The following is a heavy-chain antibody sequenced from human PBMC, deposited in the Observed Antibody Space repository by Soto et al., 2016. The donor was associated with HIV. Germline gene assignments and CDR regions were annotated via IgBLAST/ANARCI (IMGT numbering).Heavy chain of an antibody. CDR2: ISSSSSYI. CDR1: GFTFSSYS. CDR3: ARDRGYCSSTSCYLSAIDY. V-gene: IGHV3-21*01. Sequence: EVQLVESGGGLVKPGGSLRLSCAASGFTFSSYSMNWVRQAPGKGLEWVSSISSSSSYIYYADSVKGRFTISRDNAKNSLYLQMNSLRAEDTAVYYCARDRGYCSSTSCYLSAIDYWGQGTLVHRLL. D-gene: IGHD2-2*01. J-gene: IGHJ4*02.